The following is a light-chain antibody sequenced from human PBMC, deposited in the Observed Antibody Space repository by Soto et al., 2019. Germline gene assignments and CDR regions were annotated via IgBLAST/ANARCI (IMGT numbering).Light chain of an antibody. V-gene: IGKV3-11*01. CDR2: DSS. CDR1: QSVNSY. J-gene: IGKJ3*01. Sequence: EIVLTQSPATLSLSPGERAALSCRASQSVNSYLAWYQQKPGQAPRLLIYDSSNRATGIPARFSGSGSGTDFTLTISSLEPEESAVYYCQQRNNWPLTFGPGTKVHIK. CDR3: QQRNNWPLT.